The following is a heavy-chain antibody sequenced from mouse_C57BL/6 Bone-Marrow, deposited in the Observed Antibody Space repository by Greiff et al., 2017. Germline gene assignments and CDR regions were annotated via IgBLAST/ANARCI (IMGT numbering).Heavy chain of an antibody. CDR3: ARDAFITTVVPLDY. CDR2: SRNKANDYTT. V-gene: IGHV7-1*01. D-gene: IGHD1-1*01. Sequence: EVHLVESGGGLVQSGRSLRLSCATSGFTFSDFYMEWVRQAPGKGLEWIAASRNKANDYTTEYSASVKGRFIVSRDTSQSILYLQMNALRAEDTAIYYCARDAFITTVVPLDYWGQGTTLTVSS. J-gene: IGHJ2*01. CDR1: GFTFSDFY.